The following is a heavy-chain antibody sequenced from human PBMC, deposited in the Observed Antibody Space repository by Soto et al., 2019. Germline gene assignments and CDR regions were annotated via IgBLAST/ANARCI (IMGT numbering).Heavy chain of an antibody. J-gene: IGHJ6*03. CDR3: ARDRGVAPPVAGNTHYYYYMDV. CDR1: GYSFTNYG. V-gene: IGHV1-18*01. CDR2: ISAFNGNT. D-gene: IGHD6-19*01. Sequence: GASVKVSCKASGYSFTNYGVTWVRQAPGQGLEWMGWISAFNGNTHYAQNLQGRVTMTTDASTSTAYMELRSLRSDDTAVYYCARDRGVAPPVAGNTHYYYYMDVWGKGTTVTV.